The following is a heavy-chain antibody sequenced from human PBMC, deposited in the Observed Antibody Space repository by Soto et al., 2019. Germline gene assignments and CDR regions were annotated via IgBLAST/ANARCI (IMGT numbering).Heavy chain of an antibody. CDR2: IKSKDAGGTT. CDR1: GFPFNNAW. V-gene: IGHV3-15*01. Sequence: EVQLVEFGGGLVKPGGSLRLSCVGSGFPFNNAWVSWVRQAPGKGLEWVGRIKSKDAGGTTEYAAPVNDRFTISRDDSENTVTLQMNSLLIEDTAMYYCATGVYVTGTVDCWGQGTLVTVSS. J-gene: IGHJ4*02. CDR3: ATGVYVTGTVDC. D-gene: IGHD2-21*02.